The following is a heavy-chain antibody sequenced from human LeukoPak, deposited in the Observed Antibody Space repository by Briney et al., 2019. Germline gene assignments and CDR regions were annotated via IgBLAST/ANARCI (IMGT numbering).Heavy chain of an antibody. CDR1: GGSISSGSYY. D-gene: IGHD6-13*01. CDR2: IYTSGST. V-gene: IGHV4-61*02. Sequence: SETLSLTCTVSGGSISSGSYYWSWIRQPAGKGLEWIGRIYTSGSTNYNPSLKSRVTISVDTSKNQFSLKLSSVTAADTAVYYCARDSSSIDAFDIWGQGTMVTVSS. CDR3: ARDSSSIDAFDI. J-gene: IGHJ3*02.